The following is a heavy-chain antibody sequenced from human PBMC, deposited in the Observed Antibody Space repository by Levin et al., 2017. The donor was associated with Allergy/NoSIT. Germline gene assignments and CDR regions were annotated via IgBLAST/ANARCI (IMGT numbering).Heavy chain of an antibody. CDR2: ISAYNGNT. D-gene: IGHD3-22*01. V-gene: IGHV1-18*01. CDR1: GYTFTSYG. CDR3: ARYYYDSSHSDY. Sequence: GSLKISCKASGYTFTSYGISWVRQAPGQGLEWMGWISAYNGNTNYAQKLQGRVTMTTDTSTSTAYMELRSLRSDDTAVYYCARYYYDSSHSDYWGQGTLVTVSS. J-gene: IGHJ4*02.